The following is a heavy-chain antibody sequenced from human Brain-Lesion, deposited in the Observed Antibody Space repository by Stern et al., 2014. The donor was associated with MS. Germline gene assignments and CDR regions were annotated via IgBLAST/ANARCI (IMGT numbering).Heavy chain of an antibody. Sequence: SGPVLVKPTETLTLTCSVSGFSLSNAAMGVSWIRQPPGQALECLAHIFSTGETAYSTSLKSRLTISKDTSRSQVVLTMTNMDPVDTATYYCARMREYCSGGICFAGYYDSWGQGTLVTVSS. V-gene: IGHV2-26*01. CDR3: ARMREYCSGGICFAGYYDS. J-gene: IGHJ4*02. D-gene: IGHD2-15*01. CDR1: GFSLSNAAMG. CDR2: IFSTGET.